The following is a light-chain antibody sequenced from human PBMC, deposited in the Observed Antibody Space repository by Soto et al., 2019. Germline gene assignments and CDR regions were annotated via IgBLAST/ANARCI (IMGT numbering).Light chain of an antibody. V-gene: IGKV3-20*01. J-gene: IGKJ1*01. Sequence: EIVLTQSPGTLSLSPGERATLSCRASKSVSSTYLARYQQKPGQAPRLLIFGASSRASGIPDRFSGSGSGTDFTLTISRVEPEDFAVYYCQHYGSSSWTFGQGTRVDI. CDR2: GAS. CDR3: QHYGSSSWT. CDR1: KSVSSTY.